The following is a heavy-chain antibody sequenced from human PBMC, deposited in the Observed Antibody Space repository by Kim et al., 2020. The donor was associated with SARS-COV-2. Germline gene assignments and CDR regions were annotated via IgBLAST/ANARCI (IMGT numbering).Heavy chain of an antibody. CDR3: TTGAGWLVDF. J-gene: IGHJ4*02. V-gene: IGHV4-4*07. Sequence: KYNPSLSRRVTMSVDTSKNQFSLKVNAVTAADTAIYYCTTGAGWLVDFWGQGTLVTVAS. D-gene: IGHD6-19*01.